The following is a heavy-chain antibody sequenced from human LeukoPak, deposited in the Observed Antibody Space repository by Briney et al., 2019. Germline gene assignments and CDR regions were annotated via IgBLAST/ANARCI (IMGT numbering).Heavy chain of an antibody. CDR1: GFTFSNAW. D-gene: IGHD3-22*01. CDR2: IKSKTDGGTT. J-gene: IGHJ4*02. CDR3: TTDLLRGYYDSSGYYSDFDH. V-gene: IGHV3-15*01. Sequence: PGGSLRLSCAASGFTFSNAWMSWVRQAPGKGLEWVGRIKSKTDGGTTDYAAPVKGRFTISRDDSKNTLYLQMNSLKTEDTAVYYCTTDLLRGYYDSSGYYSDFDHWGQGTLVTVSS.